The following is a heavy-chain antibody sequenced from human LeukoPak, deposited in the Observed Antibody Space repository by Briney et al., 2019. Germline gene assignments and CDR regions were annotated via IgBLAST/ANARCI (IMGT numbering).Heavy chain of an antibody. V-gene: IGHV1-18*01. D-gene: IGHD2-2*01. J-gene: IGHJ4*02. Sequence: ASVKVSCKASGYTFTSYGISWVRQAPGQGLEWMGWISAYNGNTNYAQKLQGRVTMTTDTSTSTAYMELRSLRSDDTAVYYCAKFYCSSTSCLPFDYWVQGTLVTVSS. CDR3: AKFYCSSTSCLPFDY. CDR1: GYTFTSYG. CDR2: ISAYNGNT.